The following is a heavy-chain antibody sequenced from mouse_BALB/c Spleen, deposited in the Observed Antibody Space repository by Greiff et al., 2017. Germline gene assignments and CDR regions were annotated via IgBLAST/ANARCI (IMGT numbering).Heavy chain of an antibody. J-gene: IGHJ3*01. CDR2: IDPSNSET. V-gene: IGHV1S127*01. D-gene: IGHD2-4*01. Sequence: QVHVKQSGPELVRPGASVKMSCKASGYTFTSYWMHWVKQRPGQGLEWIGMIDPSNSETRLNRKFKDKATLNVDKSSNTAYMQLSSLTSEDSAVYYCARVGSTMITTPFAYWGQGTLVTVSA. CDR1: GYTFTSYW. CDR3: ARVGSTMITTPFAY.